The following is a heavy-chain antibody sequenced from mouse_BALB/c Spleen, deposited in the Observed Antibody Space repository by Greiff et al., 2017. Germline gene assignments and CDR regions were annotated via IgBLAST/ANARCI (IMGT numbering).Heavy chain of an antibody. CDR2: INPYNDGT. CDR1: GYTFTSYV. J-gene: IGHJ3*01. CDR3: ARVDGYYVGWFAY. V-gene: IGHV1-14*01. D-gene: IGHD2-3*01. Sequence: VQLKESGPELVKPGASVKMSCKASGYTFTSYVMHWVKQKPGQGLEWIGYINPYNDGTKYNEKFKGKATLTSDKSSSTAYMELSSLTSEDSAVYYCARVDGYYVGWFAYWGQGTLVTVSA.